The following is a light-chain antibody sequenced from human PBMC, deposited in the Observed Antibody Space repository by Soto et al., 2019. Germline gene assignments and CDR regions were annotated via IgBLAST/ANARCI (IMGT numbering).Light chain of an antibody. J-gene: IGKJ4*01. CDR1: ETISTF. V-gene: IGKV1-39*01. CDR3: QPFFSAVLT. Sequence: DIQLTQSPSSLSASLGDSITITCRASETISTFLNWYQVQPGKAPRLLVYGASYLQVGVPVRFRGSGSGTLFNLTIDNLLREDLASYFCQPFFSAVLTFGGGTRVDI. CDR2: GAS.